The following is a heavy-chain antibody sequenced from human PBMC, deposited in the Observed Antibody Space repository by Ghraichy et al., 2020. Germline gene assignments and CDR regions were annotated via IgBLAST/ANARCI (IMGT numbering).Heavy chain of an antibody. CDR3: VRSYKDGLRHFDY. D-gene: IGHD1-14*01. V-gene: IGHV3-74*01. Sequence: LSLTCAASGFSFTDYWMHWVRQTPGRGLEWVSHLNIDGTTVNYADSVKGRFTIYRDNAKNTMYLQMISLTVEDTAVYYCVRSYKDGLRHFDYWGQGTLVTVSS. J-gene: IGHJ4*02. CDR1: GFSFTDYW. CDR2: LNIDGTTV.